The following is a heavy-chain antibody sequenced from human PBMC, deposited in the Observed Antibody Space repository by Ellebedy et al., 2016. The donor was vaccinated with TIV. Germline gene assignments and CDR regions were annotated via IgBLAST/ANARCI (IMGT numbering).Heavy chain of an antibody. J-gene: IGHJ4*02. V-gene: IGHV3-53*01. D-gene: IGHD4-23*01. Sequence: GESLKISCAASGFTVTTNYMNWVRQAPGKGLEWVSVIFSAADGGETHYADSVKGRFTISRDSSKNTLSLQMNSLRAEDTAVYYCARDAAGNGGKLNYWGQGALVTVSS. CDR3: ARDAAGNGGKLNY. CDR1: GFTVTTNY. CDR2: IFSAADGGET.